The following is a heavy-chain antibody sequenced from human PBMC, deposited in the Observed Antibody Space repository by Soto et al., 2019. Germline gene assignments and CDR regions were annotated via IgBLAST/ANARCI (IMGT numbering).Heavy chain of an antibody. Sequence: GASVKVSCKASGYTFTSYAMHWVRQAPGQRLEWMGWINAGNGNTKYSQKFQGRVTITRDTSASTAYMELSSLRSEDTAVYYCARDVITIFGVVIRPSWFDPWGQGTLVTVSS. D-gene: IGHD3-3*01. CDR2: INAGNGNT. CDR1: GYTFTSYA. J-gene: IGHJ5*02. V-gene: IGHV1-3*01. CDR3: ARDVITIFGVVIRPSWFDP.